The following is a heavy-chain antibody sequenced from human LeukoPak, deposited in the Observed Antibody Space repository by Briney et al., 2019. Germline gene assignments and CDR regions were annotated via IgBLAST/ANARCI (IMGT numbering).Heavy chain of an antibody. CDR1: GGSISSSSYY. J-gene: IGHJ4*02. CDR3: ARGMKRAAPGY. V-gene: IGHV4-39*07. D-gene: IGHD2-15*01. Sequence: SETLSLTCTVSGGSISSSSYYWGWIRQPPGQGLEWIGSIYYSGSTYYNPSLKSRVTISVDTSKNQFSLKLSSVTAADTAVYYCARGMKRAAPGYWGQGTLVTVSS. CDR2: IYYSGST.